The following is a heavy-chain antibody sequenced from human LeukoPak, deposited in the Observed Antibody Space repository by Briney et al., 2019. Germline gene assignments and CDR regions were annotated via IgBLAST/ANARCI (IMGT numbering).Heavy chain of an antibody. D-gene: IGHD4-17*01. V-gene: IGHV7-4-1*02. CDR3: ASPSDYGDSRGYYYYYGVDV. CDR2: INTNTGNP. CDR1: GYTFTSYA. Sequence: GASVKVSCKASGYTFTSYAMNWVRQAPGQGLEWMGWINTNTGNPTYAQGFTGRFVFSLDTSVSTAYLQIISLKAEDTAVYYCASPSDYGDSRGYYYYYGVDVWGQGTTVTVSS. J-gene: IGHJ6*02.